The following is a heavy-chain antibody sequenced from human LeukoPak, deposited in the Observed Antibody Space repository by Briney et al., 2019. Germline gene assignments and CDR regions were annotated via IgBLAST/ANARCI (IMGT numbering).Heavy chain of an antibody. CDR2: IYHSGST. J-gene: IGHJ6*03. D-gene: IGHD3-10*01. CDR3: ARVYWYYDASGSRETYEYMDV. V-gene: IGHV4-38-2*02. CDR1: GYSISSGYY. Sequence: SETLSLTCTVSGYSISSGYYWGWIRQPPGRGLEWIGSIYHSGSTYYNPSLKSRVTMSVDTSKNQFSLKVNSVAAADSAVYYYARVYWYYDASGSRETYEYMDVWGKGTTVTVSS.